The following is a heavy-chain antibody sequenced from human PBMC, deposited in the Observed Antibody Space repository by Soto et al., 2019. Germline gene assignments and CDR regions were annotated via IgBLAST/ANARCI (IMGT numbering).Heavy chain of an antibody. D-gene: IGHD1-26*01. CDR1: GFTFSSYS. Sequence: ESGGGLVQPGGSLRLSCAASGFTFSSYSMNWVRQAPGKGLEWVSYISSSSSTIYYADSVKGRFTISRDNAKNSLYLQMNSLRDEDTAVYYYARDSGSYHQPYYYGMDVWGQGTTVTVSS. V-gene: IGHV3-48*02. CDR3: ARDSGSYHQPYYYGMDV. CDR2: ISSSSSTI. J-gene: IGHJ6*02.